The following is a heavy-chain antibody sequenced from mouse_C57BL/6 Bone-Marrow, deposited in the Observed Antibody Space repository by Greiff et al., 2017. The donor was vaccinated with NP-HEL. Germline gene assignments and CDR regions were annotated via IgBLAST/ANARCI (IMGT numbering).Heavy chain of an antibody. D-gene: IGHD1-1*01. CDR3: ARGDYYGKGYFDV. Sequence: EVKLVESEGGLVQPGSSMKLSCTASGFTFSDYYMAWVRQVPEKGLEWVANINYDGSSPYYLDSLKSRFIISRDNAKNILYLQMSSLKSEDTATYYCARGDYYGKGYFDVWGTGTTVTVSS. V-gene: IGHV5-16*01. CDR1: GFTFSDYY. CDR2: INYDGSSP. J-gene: IGHJ1*03.